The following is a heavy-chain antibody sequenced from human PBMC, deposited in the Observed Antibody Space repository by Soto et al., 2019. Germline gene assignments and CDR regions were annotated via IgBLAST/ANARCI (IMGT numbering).Heavy chain of an antibody. CDR1: GYTFTGYY. CDR2: INPNSGGT. J-gene: IGHJ4*02. Sequence: QVQLVQSGAEVKKPGASVKVSCKASGYTFTGYYMHWVRQAPGQGLEWMGWINPNSGGTNYAQKFQGWVSMSRDTSTSTAYMELRRLRSDDTAVYYGARVYGSGSNWGQGTLVTVSS. V-gene: IGHV1-2*04. D-gene: IGHD3-10*01. CDR3: ARVYGSGSN.